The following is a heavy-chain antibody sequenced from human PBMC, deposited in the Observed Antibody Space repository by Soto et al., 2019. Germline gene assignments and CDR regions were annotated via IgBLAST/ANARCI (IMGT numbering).Heavy chain of an antibody. V-gene: IGHV4-30-4*01. CDR1: SDSFSSGDYF. CDR2: IYYSGSS. D-gene: IGHD1-1*01. CDR3: ARLEPGASQHFDF. J-gene: IGHJ4*02. Sequence: QVLLQESGPGLVQPSQTLSLTCTVSSDSFSSGDYFWSWIRQTPEKGLEWIAYIYYSGSSHYNPSLKSRFTISIDTSRKQFSLTLRSVTAADTAVYYCARLEPGASQHFDFWGQGTLVTVAS.